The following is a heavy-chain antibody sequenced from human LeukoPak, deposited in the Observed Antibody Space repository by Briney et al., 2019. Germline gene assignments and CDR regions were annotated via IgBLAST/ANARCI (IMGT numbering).Heavy chain of an antibody. D-gene: IGHD6-13*01. CDR3: ARHGSSSWYYFDN. V-gene: IGHV4-59*08. CDR2: IYYSGST. CDR1: GGSISSYY. J-gene: IGHJ4*02. Sequence: SETLSLTCTVSGGSISSYYWSWIRQPPGKGLEWIGYIYYSGSTNYNPSLKSRVTISVDTSKNQFSLKLSSVTAADTAVYYCARHGSSSWYYFDNWGQGTLVTVSS.